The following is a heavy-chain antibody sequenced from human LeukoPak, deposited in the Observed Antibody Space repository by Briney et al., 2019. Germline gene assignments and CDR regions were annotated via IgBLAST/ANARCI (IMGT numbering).Heavy chain of an antibody. CDR2: IIGSGGST. D-gene: IGHD3-10*01. V-gene: IGHV3-23*01. CDR3: AKGSRGVIDDY. CDR1: GFTFSRYS. Sequence: GGSLRLSCAASGFTFSRYSMNWVRQAPGKGLEWVSAIIGSGGSTYYADSVKGRFTISRDNSKNTLYLQMNSLRAEDTALYYCAKGSRGVIDDYWGQGTLVTVSS. J-gene: IGHJ4*02.